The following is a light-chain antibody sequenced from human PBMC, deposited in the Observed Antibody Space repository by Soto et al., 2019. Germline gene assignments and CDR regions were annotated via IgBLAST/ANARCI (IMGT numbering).Light chain of an antibody. CDR1: GRDIGAYNY. CDR2: GVK. Sequence: QSVLTQPASESGSPGESITISCTGSGRDIGAYNYVSWYQQHPGKAPKLIIYGVKNRPSGVSHRFSASKSAFTASLTISGLQADDVSYYYCSSYPTSYFDVFGPWTNATVL. V-gene: IGLV2-14*01. CDR3: SSYPTSYFDV. J-gene: IGLJ1*01.